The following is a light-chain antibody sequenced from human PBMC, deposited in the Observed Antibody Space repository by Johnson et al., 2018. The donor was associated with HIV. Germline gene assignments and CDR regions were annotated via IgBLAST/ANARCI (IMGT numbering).Light chain of an antibody. V-gene: IGLV1-51*01. J-gene: IGLJ1*01. CDR1: SSNIGNNY. CDR2: DNN. Sequence: QSMLTQPPSVSAAPGQKVTISCSGSSSNIGNNYVSWYQQLPGTAPKLLIYDNNKRPSGIPDRFSGSKSGTSATLGITGLQTGDDADYYCGTWDSSLSAGGVFGTGTQVTVL. CDR3: GTWDSSLSAGGV.